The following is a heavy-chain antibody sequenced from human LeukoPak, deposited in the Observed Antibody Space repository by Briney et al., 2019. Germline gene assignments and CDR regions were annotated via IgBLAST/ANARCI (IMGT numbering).Heavy chain of an antibody. CDR2: ISGRDGRT. CDR3: CTSPSFGSSWYQFNY. CDR1: GLTFYTYA. Sequence: GGSLRLSCSVSGLTFYTYAMSWVRQAPGKGLEWVSAISGRDGRTYYTDSVKGRFTISRDNSKNTLYLQMNSLRAEDTAVYYCCTSPSFGSSWYQFNYWGQGALVIVSS. V-gene: IGHV3-23*01. D-gene: IGHD6-13*01. J-gene: IGHJ4*02.